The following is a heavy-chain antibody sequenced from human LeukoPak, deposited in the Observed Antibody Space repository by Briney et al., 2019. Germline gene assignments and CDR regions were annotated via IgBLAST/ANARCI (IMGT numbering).Heavy chain of an antibody. D-gene: IGHD1-14*01. CDR1: GFTFGGYG. CDR3: TRYNNDPFGY. J-gene: IGHJ4*02. V-gene: IGHV3-33*01. Sequence: GRSLRLSCAGSGFTFGGYGMHWFRQTPGKGLEWVAVIAYDGSRAFYADSVKGRFTISRDNSKNTMSVQMDDLRAEDTAVYYCTRYNNDPFGYWGQGTLVTVSS. CDR2: IAYDGSRA.